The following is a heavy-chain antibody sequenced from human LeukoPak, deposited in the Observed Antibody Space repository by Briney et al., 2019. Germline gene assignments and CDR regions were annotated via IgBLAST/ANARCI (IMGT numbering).Heavy chain of an antibody. CDR1: GGSISSSYW. CDR2: INHSGST. Sequence: SGTLSLTCAVSGGSISSSYWWSWIRQPPGKGLEWIGEINHSGSTNYNPSLKSRVTISVDTSKNQFSLRLSSVTAADTAVYYCARATVVVVVNWFDPWGQGTLVTVSS. CDR3: ARATVVVVVNWFDP. D-gene: IGHD2-15*01. J-gene: IGHJ5*02. V-gene: IGHV4-4*02.